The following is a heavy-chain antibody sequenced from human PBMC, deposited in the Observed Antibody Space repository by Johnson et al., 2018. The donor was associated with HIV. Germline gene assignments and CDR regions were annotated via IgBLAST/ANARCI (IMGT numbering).Heavy chain of an antibody. J-gene: IGHJ3*02. CDR2: IRYDGSNK. CDR1: GFTFSSYG. CDR3: AKDQVLSMIVEVISAFDI. Sequence: VQLVESGGGLVQPGGSLRLSCAASGFTFSSYGMHWVRQAPGKGLEWVAFIRYDGSNKYYADSVKGRFTISRDNSKNTLYLQMNSLRAEDTAVYYCAKDQVLSMIVEVISAFDIWGQGTMVTVSS. V-gene: IGHV3-30*02. D-gene: IGHD3-22*01.